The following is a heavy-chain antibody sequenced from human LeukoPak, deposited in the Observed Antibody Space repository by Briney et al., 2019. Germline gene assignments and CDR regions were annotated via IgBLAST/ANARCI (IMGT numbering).Heavy chain of an antibody. CDR2: ITAGNGNT. D-gene: IGHD2/OR15-2a*01. J-gene: IGHJ3*02. CDR3: AISNIGTSKNSYNI. CDR1: GYTFTNYV. V-gene: IGHV1-3*01. Sequence: GASVKVSCKASGYTFTNYVIHWVRQAPGQRREWMGWITAGNGNTKYLQKFHGGVSITTDTPSRTAYMELTGLRYGDMALYYCAISNIGTSKNSYNIWGQGTMVTVSS.